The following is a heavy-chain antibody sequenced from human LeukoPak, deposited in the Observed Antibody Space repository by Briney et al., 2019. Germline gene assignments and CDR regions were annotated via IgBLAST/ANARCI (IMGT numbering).Heavy chain of an antibody. Sequence: SETLSLTCTVSGGSISNNNHLWGWIRQPPGKGLEWIGSISSSGTTNYHPSLKSRVTISVDTSKNQFSLKLSSVTATDTAVYYCARDGPGYSTDYWGQGTLVTVSS. D-gene: IGHD5-18*01. CDR2: ISSSGTT. J-gene: IGHJ4*02. V-gene: IGHV4-39*07. CDR3: ARDGPGYSTDY. CDR1: GGSISNNNHL.